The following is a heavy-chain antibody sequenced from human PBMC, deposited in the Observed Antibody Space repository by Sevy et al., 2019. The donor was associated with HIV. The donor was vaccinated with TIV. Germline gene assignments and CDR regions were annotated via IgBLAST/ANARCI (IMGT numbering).Heavy chain of an antibody. CDR1: GFTFSSYT. V-gene: IGHV3-21*01. J-gene: IGHJ4*02. CDR2: ISSSSSYI. Sequence: GESLKISCAASGFTFSSYTMNWVRQAPGKGLEWVSSISSSSSYIYYADSVKGRFTISRDNAKNSRYLQMNSLRVEDTAVYYCARAAYYCSTTSCYIDYWGQGTLVTVSS. D-gene: IGHD2-2*02. CDR3: ARAAYYCSTTSCYIDY.